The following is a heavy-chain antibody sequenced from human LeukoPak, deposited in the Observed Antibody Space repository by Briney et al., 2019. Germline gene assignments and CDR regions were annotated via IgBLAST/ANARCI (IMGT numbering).Heavy chain of an antibody. CDR3: AREVYDSSGYPHADY. CDR1: GYTFTGYY. CDR2: INPNSGST. Sequence: ASVKVSCKASGYTFTGYYMHWVRQAPGQGLEWMGWINPNSGSTNYAQKFQGRVTMTRDTSISTAYMELSRLRSDDTAVYYCAREVYDSSGYPHADYWGQGTLVTVSS. D-gene: IGHD3-22*01. V-gene: IGHV1-2*02. J-gene: IGHJ4*02.